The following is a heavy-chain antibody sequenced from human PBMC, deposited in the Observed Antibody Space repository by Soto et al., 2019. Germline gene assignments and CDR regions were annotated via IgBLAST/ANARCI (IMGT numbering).Heavy chain of an antibody. D-gene: IGHD6-6*01. CDR3: AGGIAARPLGY. Sequence: PSETLSLTCTVSGGSINSGAYYWSWIRQHPGKGLEWVGYIYHSGTTYYNPSLQSRLTISVDTSKNQFSLKLTSVTAADTAVYYCAGGIAARPLGYWGQGTLVTVSS. CDR1: GGSINSGAYY. V-gene: IGHV4-31*03. CDR2: IYHSGTT. J-gene: IGHJ4*02.